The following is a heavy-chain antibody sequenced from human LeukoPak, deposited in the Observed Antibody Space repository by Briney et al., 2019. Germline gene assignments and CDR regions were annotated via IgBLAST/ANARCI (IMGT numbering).Heavy chain of an antibody. CDR1: GYTFSGYY. CDR2: INHNSGGT. CDR3: ARVDDSSGYYSAAEYFQH. Sequence: WASLKLSCTASGYTFSGYYMHWIRQPPGQGLEWIGWINHNSGGTNYAQKFQGRVTMTRDTSISTAYMELSRLRSDDTAVYYCARVDDSSGYYSAAEYFQHWGQGTLVTVSS. J-gene: IGHJ1*01. V-gene: IGHV1-2*02. D-gene: IGHD3-22*01.